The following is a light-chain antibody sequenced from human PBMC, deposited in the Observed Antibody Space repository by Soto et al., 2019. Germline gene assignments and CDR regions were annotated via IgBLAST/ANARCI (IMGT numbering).Light chain of an antibody. CDR1: QSVSSN. J-gene: IGKJ1*01. V-gene: IGKV3-15*01. Sequence: DILMTQSPATLSVSPGERATLSCRASQSVSSNLAWYQQKPGQVPRLLIYGASTRATGIPARFSGSGSGTEFTLTITSLQSEDFAVYYCQQYNDWPRTFGQGTKVDIK. CDR3: QQYNDWPRT. CDR2: GAS.